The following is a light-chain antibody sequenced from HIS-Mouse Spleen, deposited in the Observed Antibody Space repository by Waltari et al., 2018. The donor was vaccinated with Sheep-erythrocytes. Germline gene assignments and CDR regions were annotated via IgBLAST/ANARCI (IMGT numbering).Light chain of an antibody. J-gene: IGLJ3*02. CDR2: DVS. CDR3: CSYAGSYTFWV. CDR1: SRDVGGYNY. Sequence: QSALTQPRSVSGSPGQSVTLSCTGTSRDVGGYNYVSWNQQHPGKAPKLMIYDVSKRPSGVPDRFSGSKSGNTASLTISGLQAEDEADYYCCSYAGSYTFWVFGGGTKLTVL. V-gene: IGLV2-11*01.